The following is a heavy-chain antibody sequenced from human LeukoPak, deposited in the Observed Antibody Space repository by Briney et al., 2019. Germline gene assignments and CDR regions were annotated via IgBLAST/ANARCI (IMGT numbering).Heavy chain of an antibody. D-gene: IGHD3-22*01. V-gene: IGHV1-69*05. CDR3: ARERRYYDSSGYQDHEYFQH. CDR2: IIPIFGTA. CDR1: GGTFSSCA. Sequence: PVKVSCKASGGTFSSCAISWVRQAPGQGLEWMGRIIPIFGTANYAQKFQGRVTITTDESTSTAYMELSSLRSEDTAVYYCARERRYYDSSGYQDHEYFQHWGQGTLVTVSS. J-gene: IGHJ1*01.